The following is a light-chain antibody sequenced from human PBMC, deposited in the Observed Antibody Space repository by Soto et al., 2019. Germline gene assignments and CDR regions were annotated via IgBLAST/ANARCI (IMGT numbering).Light chain of an antibody. CDR1: QGIRTE. Sequence: ATQMTQSPSSLSASVGDRVTIACRASQGIRTELGWYQQKAGEAPKLLIYAASTLQSGVPPRFSGSGSGTDFTLTIGSLQAEDVATYYCLQDYDYPRTFGQGTKVEMK. V-gene: IGKV1-6*01. CDR3: LQDYDYPRT. CDR2: AAS. J-gene: IGKJ1*01.